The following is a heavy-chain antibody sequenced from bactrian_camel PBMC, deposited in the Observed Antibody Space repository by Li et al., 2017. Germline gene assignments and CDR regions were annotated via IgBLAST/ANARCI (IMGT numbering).Heavy chain of an antibody. J-gene: IGHJ6*01. CDR2: IDSDTVTT. D-gene: IGHD2*01. V-gene: IGHV3S1*01. Sequence: QLVESGGGSVQTGGSLRLSCTVNGSIKRGSLCMGWFRQVPGKEREGVAAIDSDTVTTRYADSVKGRFTISKDNAKNVLNLQMDDLKPEDSAMYYCAARGPYCYTKLSVADFTYWGQGTQVTVS. CDR3: AARGPYCYTKLSVADFTY. CDR1: GSIKRGSLC.